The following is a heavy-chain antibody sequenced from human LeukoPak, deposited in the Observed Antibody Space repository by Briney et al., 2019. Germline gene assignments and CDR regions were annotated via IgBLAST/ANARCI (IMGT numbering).Heavy chain of an antibody. J-gene: IGHJ4*02. CDR2: ISSSSTI. CDR1: GFTFSSYS. CDR3: ARDSGSYDLDYFDY. Sequence: GGSLRLSCAASGFTFSSYSMNWVRQAPGKGLEWVSYISSSSTIYYADSVKGRFTISRDNAKNSLYLQMNSLRAEDTAVYYCARDSGSYDLDYFDYWGQGTLVTVSS. V-gene: IGHV3-48*04. D-gene: IGHD3-22*01.